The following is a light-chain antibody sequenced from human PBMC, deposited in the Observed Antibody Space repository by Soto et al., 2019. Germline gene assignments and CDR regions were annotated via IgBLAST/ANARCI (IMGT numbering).Light chain of an antibody. V-gene: IGKV1-9*01. Sequence: IQLTQSPSSLSASVGDRVTITCRASQAISDSLVWYQQNPGQAPKLLIYAASTLQSGVPSRFSGSGSGTDFTLTISSLHPADFATYYCQQFKSYPYPFGQGTKLEI. J-gene: IGKJ2*01. CDR1: QAISDS. CDR3: QQFKSYPYP. CDR2: AAS.